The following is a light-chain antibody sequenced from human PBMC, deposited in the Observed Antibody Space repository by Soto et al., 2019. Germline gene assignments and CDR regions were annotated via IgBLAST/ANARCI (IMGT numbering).Light chain of an antibody. CDR3: QQSSIVPHT. J-gene: IGKJ2*01. Sequence: DIQLTQSPSSLSASVGDRVTTTSRASQSISSYLSWFQQKPGKAPKPLIYAASSLQSGVPSRFSGTGSGTDFTLTISSLQPEDFATYYCQQSSIVPHTCGQGNKLEIQ. CDR2: AAS. CDR1: QSISSY. V-gene: IGKV1-39*01.